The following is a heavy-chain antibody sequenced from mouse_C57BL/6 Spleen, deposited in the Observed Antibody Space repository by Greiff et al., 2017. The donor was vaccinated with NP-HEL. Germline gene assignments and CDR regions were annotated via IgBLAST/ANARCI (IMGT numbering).Heavy chain of an antibody. CDR3: ARESVYYDYGAWFAY. CDR1: GYAFSSSW. D-gene: IGHD2-4*01. Sequence: VQLQQSGPELVKPGASVKISCKASGYAFSSSWMNWVKQRPGKGLEWIGRIYPGDGDTNYNGKFKGKATLTADKSSSTAYMQLSSLTSEDSAVYFCARESVYYDYGAWFAYWGQGTLVTVSA. J-gene: IGHJ3*01. V-gene: IGHV1-82*01. CDR2: IYPGDGDT.